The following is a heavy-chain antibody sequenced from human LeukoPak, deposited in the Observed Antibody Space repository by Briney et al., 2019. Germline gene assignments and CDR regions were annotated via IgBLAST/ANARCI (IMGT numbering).Heavy chain of an antibody. V-gene: IGHV4-4*09. Sequence: SETLSLTCTVSGGSISSYYWSWIRQPPGKGLEWIGYIYTSGSTNYNPSLKSRVTISVDTSKNQFSLKLSSVTAADTAVYYCARHSGPYGGPYYFDYWGQGTLVTVSS. J-gene: IGHJ4*02. CDR2: IYTSGST. D-gene: IGHD4-23*01. CDR3: ARHSGPYGGPYYFDY. CDR1: GGSISSYY.